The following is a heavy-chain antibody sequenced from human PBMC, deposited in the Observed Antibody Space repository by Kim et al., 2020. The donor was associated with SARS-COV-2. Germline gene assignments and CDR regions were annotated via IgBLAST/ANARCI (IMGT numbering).Heavy chain of an antibody. J-gene: IGHJ4*02. CDR2: IDPSDSYT. Sequence: GESLKISCKGSGYSFTSYWISWVRQMPGKGLEWMGRIDPSDSYTNYSPSFQGHVTISADKSISTAYLQWSSLKASDTAMYYCARLRDYVWGRPRDYYFDYWGQGTLVTVSS. CDR3: ARLRDYVWGRPRDYYFDY. D-gene: IGHD3-16*01. CDR1: GYSFTSYW. V-gene: IGHV5-10-1*01.